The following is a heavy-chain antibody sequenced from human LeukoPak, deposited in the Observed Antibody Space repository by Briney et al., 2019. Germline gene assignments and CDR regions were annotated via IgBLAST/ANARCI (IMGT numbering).Heavy chain of an antibody. J-gene: IGHJ3*02. CDR2: MNPNSGNT. Sequence: ASVKVSCKASGYTFTSYYMHWVRQATGQGLEWMGWMNPNSGNTGYAQKFQGRVTMTRNTSISTAYMELSSLRSEDTAVYYCARGGYYYDSSGYAFDIWGQGTMVTVSS. D-gene: IGHD3-22*01. CDR1: GYTFTSYY. CDR3: ARGGYYYDSSGYAFDI. V-gene: IGHV1-8*02.